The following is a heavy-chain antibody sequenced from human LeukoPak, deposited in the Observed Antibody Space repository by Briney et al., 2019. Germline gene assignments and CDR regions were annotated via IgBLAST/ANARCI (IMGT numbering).Heavy chain of an antibody. CDR2: ISSSSSYI. Sequence: GGSLRLSCAASGFTFSSYSMNWVRQAPGKGLEWVSSISSSSSYIYYADSVKGRFTISRDNSKNTLYLQMNSLRAEDTAVYYCARSPREDFWSGYLLYYFDYWGQGTLVTVSS. CDR1: GFTFSSYS. J-gene: IGHJ4*02. CDR3: ARSPREDFWSGYLLYYFDY. D-gene: IGHD3-3*01. V-gene: IGHV3-21*01.